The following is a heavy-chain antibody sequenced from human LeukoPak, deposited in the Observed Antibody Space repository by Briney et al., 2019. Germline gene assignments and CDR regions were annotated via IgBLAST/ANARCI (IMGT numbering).Heavy chain of an antibody. CDR2: ISGSGGST. CDR3: AKAKQWLVPYWYFDL. D-gene: IGHD6-19*01. CDR1: GFTFSSYA. Sequence: GGSLRLSCAASGFTFSSYAMSWVRQAPGKGLEWVSAISGSGGSTYYADSVEGRFTISRDNSKNTLYLQMNSLRAEDTAVYYCAKAKQWLVPYWYFDLWGRGTLVTVSS. V-gene: IGHV3-23*01. J-gene: IGHJ2*01.